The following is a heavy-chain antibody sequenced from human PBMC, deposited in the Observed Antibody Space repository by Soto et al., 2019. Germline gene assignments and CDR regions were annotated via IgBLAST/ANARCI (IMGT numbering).Heavy chain of an antibody. J-gene: IGHJ4*02. V-gene: IGHV1-8*01. CDR2: MNTKSGKT. CDR1: GYTFTSHD. Sequence: QVQLVQSGTEVKKPGASVKVSCKASGYTFTSHDINWVRQATGQGLEWMGWMNTKSGKTGYAQKCQGRGTMTSNTTISTAYMELSSLRSEDTAVYYCARWDYGVYARFDYWGQGTLVTVSS. CDR3: ARWDYGVYARFDY. D-gene: IGHD4-17*01.